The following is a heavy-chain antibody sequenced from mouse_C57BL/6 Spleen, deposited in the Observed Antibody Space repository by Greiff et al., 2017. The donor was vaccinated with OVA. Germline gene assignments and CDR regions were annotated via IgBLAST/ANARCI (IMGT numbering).Heavy chain of an antibody. CDR1: GYTFTDYY. D-gene: IGHD1-1*01. CDR2: INPNNGGT. J-gene: IGHJ3*01. V-gene: IGHV1-26*01. Sequence: EVKLQQSGPELVKPGASVKISCKASGYTFTDYYMNWVKQSHGKSLEWIGDINPNNGGTSYNQKFKGKATLTVDKSSSTAYMELRSLTSEDSAVYYCGRYPHYYGSSPWFAYRGQGTLVTGPA. CDR3: GRYPHYYGSSPWFAY.